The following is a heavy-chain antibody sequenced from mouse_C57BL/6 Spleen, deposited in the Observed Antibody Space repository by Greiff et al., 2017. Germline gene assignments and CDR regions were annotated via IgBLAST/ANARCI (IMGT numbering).Heavy chain of an antibody. V-gene: IGHV1-80*01. CDR2: IYPGDGDT. J-gene: IGHJ2*01. CDR1: GYAFSSYW. CDR3: ARGGDSSGYY. D-gene: IGHD3-2*02. Sequence: QVRLQQSGAELVKPGASVKISCKASGYAFSSYWMNWVKQRPGKGLEWIGQIYPGDGDTNYNGKFKGKATLTAAKSSSKAYMQLSSLTSEDSAVYFCARGGDSSGYYWGQGTTLTVSS.